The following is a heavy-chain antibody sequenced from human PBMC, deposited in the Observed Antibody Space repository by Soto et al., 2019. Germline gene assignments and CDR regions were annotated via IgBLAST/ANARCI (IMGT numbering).Heavy chain of an antibody. CDR2: IKSKTDGGTT. CDR3: STYAHIWWSDRYRWAY. D-gene: IGHD3-16*02. J-gene: IGHJ4*02. CDR1: GSTFSNAW. V-gene: IGHV3-15*01. Sequence: EVQLVESGGDLVKPGGSLTLSCAASGSTFSNAWMSWVRQAPGKGLEWVGRIKSKTDGGTTDYAAPVKGRFTISRDDSQNMLYVNMSGLNAEDTAMYYGSTYAHIWWSDRYRWAYGGQGPLIAVPS.